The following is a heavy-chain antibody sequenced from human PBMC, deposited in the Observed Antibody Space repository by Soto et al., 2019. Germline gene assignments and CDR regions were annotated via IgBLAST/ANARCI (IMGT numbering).Heavy chain of an antibody. CDR3: ARDRGRGYYGSGSLNWFDP. D-gene: IGHD3-10*01. V-gene: IGHV3-48*01. Sequence: GGSLRLSCAASGFTFSSYSMNWVRQAPGKGLEWVSHISSSSSTIYYADSVKGRFTISRDNAKNSLYLQMNSLRAEDTAVYYCARDRGRGYYGSGSLNWFDPWGQGTLVTVSS. J-gene: IGHJ5*02. CDR2: ISSSSSTI. CDR1: GFTFSSYS.